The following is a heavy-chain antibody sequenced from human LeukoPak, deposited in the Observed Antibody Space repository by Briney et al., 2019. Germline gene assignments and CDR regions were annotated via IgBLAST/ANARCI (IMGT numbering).Heavy chain of an antibody. CDR1: GFTFSNFA. J-gene: IGHJ4*02. CDR3: AIVTTDRPFDY. V-gene: IGHV3-23*01. Sequence: GGSLRLSCAASGFTFSNFAMSWVRQTPGTGLAWLSAISPDGNYIYYADSVKGRFTISRDNSKNTLYLQMNSLRAEDTAVYYCAIVTTDRPFDYWGQGTLVTVSS. CDR2: ISPDGNYI. D-gene: IGHD4-17*01.